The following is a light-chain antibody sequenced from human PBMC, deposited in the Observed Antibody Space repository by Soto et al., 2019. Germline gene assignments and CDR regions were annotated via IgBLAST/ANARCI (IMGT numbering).Light chain of an antibody. J-gene: IGKJ2*01. CDR1: QSITNW. V-gene: IGKV1-5*01. Sequence: IQMTQSPSTLSASVGDKVTITCRASQSITNWLAWYQQRPGKAPKLLLSDASTLQSCVPSRFSGRGSGTEFNLTIVSLQPNDFATSYCQQYQNYSPYTFGQGTKLEI. CDR3: QQYQNYSPYT. CDR2: DAS.